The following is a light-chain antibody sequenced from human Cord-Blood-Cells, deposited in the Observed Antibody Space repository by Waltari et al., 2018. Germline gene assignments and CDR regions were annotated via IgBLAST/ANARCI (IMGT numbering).Light chain of an antibody. V-gene: IGKV4-1*01. CDR1: QSVLYSSNNKNY. CDR2: GAS. J-gene: IGKJ1*01. Sequence: DIVMTQSPDSLAVSLGERATINCKSSQSVLYSSNNKNYLAWYQQKPGKPPKLLIYGASTRESGVPDRFSGSGSGTDFTLTISSLQAEDVAVYYXQQYYSTPWTFGQGTKVEIK. CDR3: QQYYSTPWT.